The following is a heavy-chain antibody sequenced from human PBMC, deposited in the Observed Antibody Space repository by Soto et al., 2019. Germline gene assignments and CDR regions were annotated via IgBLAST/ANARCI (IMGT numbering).Heavy chain of an antibody. CDR3: AREPRESFYFDF. CDR1: EYTFTNYN. J-gene: IGHJ4*02. Sequence: QVQLVQSGAEVKKPGASVKVSCKASEYTFTNYNVHWLRQAPGQGLEWTGIIRTSGVNTGYARRFQGRVTVTRHRSTSTVYMELTSPTSDDTGVYYCAREPRESFYFDFWGQGTLVTVSS. V-gene: IGHV1-46*01. CDR2: IRTSGVNT.